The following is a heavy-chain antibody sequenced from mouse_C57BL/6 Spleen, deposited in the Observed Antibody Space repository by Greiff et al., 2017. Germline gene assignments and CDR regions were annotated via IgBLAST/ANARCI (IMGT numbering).Heavy chain of an antibody. CDR1: GYTFTSYW. Sequence: QVQLQQPGAELVKPGASVKLSCKASGYTFTSYWMQWVQQRPGQGLEWIGEIDPSDSYTNYNQKFKGKATLTVDTSSSTAYMQLSSLTSEDSAVYYCARVDGSKSFYWGQGTTLTVSS. D-gene: IGHD1-1*01. CDR3: ARVDGSKSFY. J-gene: IGHJ2*01. V-gene: IGHV1-50*01. CDR2: IDPSDSYT.